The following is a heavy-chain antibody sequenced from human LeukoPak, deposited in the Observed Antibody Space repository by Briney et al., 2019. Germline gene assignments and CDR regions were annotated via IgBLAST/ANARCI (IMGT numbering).Heavy chain of an antibody. D-gene: IGHD1-1*01. CDR2: ISGSGGST. Sequence: GGSLRLSCAASGFTFSSYAMSWVSQAPGKGLEWGSAISGSGGSTYYADSVKGRFTISRDNSKNTLYLQMNSLRAEDTAVYYCAKDRYRSRDYFDYWGQGTLVTVSS. V-gene: IGHV3-23*01. CDR3: AKDRYRSRDYFDY. CDR1: GFTFSSYA. J-gene: IGHJ4*02.